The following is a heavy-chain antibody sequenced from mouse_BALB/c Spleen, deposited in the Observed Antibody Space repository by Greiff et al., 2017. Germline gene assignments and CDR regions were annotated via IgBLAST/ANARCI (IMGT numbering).Heavy chain of an antibody. CDR3: ARDSSGYVGFAY. CDR1: GYTFTSYT. J-gene: IGHJ3*01. Sequence: QVQLQQSAAELARPGASVKMSCKASGYTFTSYTMHWVKQRPGQGLEWIGYINPSSGYTEYNQKFKDKTTLTADKSSSTAYMQLSSLTSEDSAVYYCARDSSGYVGFAYWGQGTLVTVSA. CDR2: INPSSGYT. V-gene: IGHV1-4*02. D-gene: IGHD3-2*01.